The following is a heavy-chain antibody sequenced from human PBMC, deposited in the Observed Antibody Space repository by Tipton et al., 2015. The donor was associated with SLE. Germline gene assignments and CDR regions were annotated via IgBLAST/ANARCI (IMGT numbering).Heavy chain of an antibody. J-gene: IGHJ3*02. D-gene: IGHD7-27*01. CDR2: VYYSGST. Sequence: TLSLTCTVSGGSISSSSYYWGCIRQPPGKGLEWIGSVYYSGSTSYNPSLKSRVTISVDTSKNQFSLKLSSVTAADTAVYYCARAGTGDREDAFDIWGQGIMVTVSS. CDR3: ARAGTGDREDAFDI. V-gene: IGHV4-39*07. CDR1: GGSISSSSYY.